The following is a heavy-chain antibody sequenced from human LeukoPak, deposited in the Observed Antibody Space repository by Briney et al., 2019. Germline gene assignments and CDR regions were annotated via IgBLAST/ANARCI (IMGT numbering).Heavy chain of an antibody. Sequence: SSETLSLTCAVYGGSFSGYYWSWIRQPPGKGLEWIGEINHSGSTNYNPSLKSRVTISVDTSKNQFSLKLSSVTAADTAVYYCARAPALGYCSSTSCYRGGFDYWGQGTLVTVSS. J-gene: IGHJ4*02. CDR3: ARAPALGYCSSTSCYRGGFDY. D-gene: IGHD2-2*02. CDR1: GGSFSGYY. CDR2: INHSGST. V-gene: IGHV4-34*01.